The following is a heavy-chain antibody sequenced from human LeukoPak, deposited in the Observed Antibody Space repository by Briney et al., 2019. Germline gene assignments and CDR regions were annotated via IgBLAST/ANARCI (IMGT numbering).Heavy chain of an antibody. CDR1: GFTFSDYH. V-gene: IGHV3-11*01. CDR3: ARRTGMTLPGWLRVVDL. Sequence: GGSPRLSCAASGFTFSDYHMNWIRQAPGKGLEWLSHISSSGSTIYYTDSVKGRFTISRDNSKNSLYLQMNSLRDEDTAVYYCARRTGMTLPGWLRVVDLWGQGTLVTVSS. D-gene: IGHD6-19*01. CDR2: ISSSGSTI. J-gene: IGHJ5*02.